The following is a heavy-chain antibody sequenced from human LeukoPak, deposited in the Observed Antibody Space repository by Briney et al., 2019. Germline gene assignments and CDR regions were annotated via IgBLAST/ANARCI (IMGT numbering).Heavy chain of an antibody. J-gene: IGHJ4*02. CDR1: GFTFSSYS. CDR2: LGSTSGGGT. D-gene: IGHD1-1*01. Sequence: GGSLRLSCAASGFTFSSYSMNWVRQAPGRGLEWVSGLGSTSGGGTHYADSVKGRFTISRDNSKYTLYLQMNSLRAEDTAVYYCAKGGTNWSRAYSDYWGQGTLVTVSS. CDR3: AKGGTNWSRAYSDY. V-gene: IGHV3-23*01.